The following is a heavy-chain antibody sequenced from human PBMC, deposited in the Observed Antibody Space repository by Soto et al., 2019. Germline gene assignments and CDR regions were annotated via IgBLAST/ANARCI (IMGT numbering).Heavy chain of an antibody. CDR1: GLPFSGSP. D-gene: IGHD2-2*01. J-gene: IGHJ6*02. CDR3: PRPGFGDFVDPYDYGIDV. Sequence: EVQLVESGGDLVQPGGSLKLSCAASGLPFSGSPIHWVRQASGKGLEWVGRIRSKANTYATAYATSVKGRFTISRDDSKNTTYLQMNSLKTDDTAVYFCPRPGFGDFVDPYDYGIDVWGQGTTVTVSS. V-gene: IGHV3-73*02. CDR2: IRSKANTYAT.